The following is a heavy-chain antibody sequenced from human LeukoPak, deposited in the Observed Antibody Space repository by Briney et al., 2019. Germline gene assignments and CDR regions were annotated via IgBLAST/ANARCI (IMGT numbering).Heavy chain of an antibody. D-gene: IGHD6-13*01. Sequence: PGGSLRLSCAASGFTFSSYAMSWVRQAPGKVLEWVSAISGSGGSTYYADSVKGRFTISRDNSKNTLYLQMNSLRAEDTAVYYCAKGQTRTELGDIAAAGMYYWGQGTLVTVSS. CDR3: AKGQTRTELGDIAAAGMYY. CDR2: ISGSGGST. V-gene: IGHV3-23*01. CDR1: GFTFSSYA. J-gene: IGHJ4*02.